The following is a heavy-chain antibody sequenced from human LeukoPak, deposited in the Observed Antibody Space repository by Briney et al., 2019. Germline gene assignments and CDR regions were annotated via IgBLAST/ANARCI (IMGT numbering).Heavy chain of an antibody. J-gene: IGHJ4*01. CDR1: GDSISSTSYY. CDR3: ASRVYGSGSFNY. Sequence: SETLSLTCTVSGDSISSTSYYWDWIRQPPGKGLEWIGSIYNSGTTYYNPSLTSRVTISVDTSKNQFSLKVSSVTAADTAVYYCASRVYGSGSFNYWGQGTLVTVSS. V-gene: IGHV4-39*01. D-gene: IGHD3-10*01. CDR2: IYNSGTT.